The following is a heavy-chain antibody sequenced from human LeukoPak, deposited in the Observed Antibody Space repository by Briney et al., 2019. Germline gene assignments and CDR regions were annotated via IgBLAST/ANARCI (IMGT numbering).Heavy chain of an antibody. V-gene: IGHV1-8*02. CDR2: MNPNSGNT. D-gene: IGHD5-24*01. J-gene: IGHJ4*02. CDR3: ARGVLRWLQFPFDY. CDR1: GYTFTSYY. Sequence: GASVKVSCKASGYTFTSYYMHWVRQATGQGLEWMGWMNPNSGNTGYAQKFQGRVTMTRNTSISTAYMELSSLRSEDTAVYYCARGVLRWLQFPFDYWGQGTLVTVSS.